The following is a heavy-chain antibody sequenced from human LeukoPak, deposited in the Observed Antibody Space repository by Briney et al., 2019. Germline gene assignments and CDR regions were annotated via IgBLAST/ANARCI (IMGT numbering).Heavy chain of an antibody. Sequence: SETLSLTCAVYGGSFSGYYWSWIRQPPGKGLEWIGEINHSGSTNYNPSLKSRVTISVDTSKNQFSRKLSSVTAADTAVYYCASLSEYCSAGSCYLGWFDPWGQGTLVTVSS. V-gene: IGHV4-34*01. D-gene: IGHD2-15*01. CDR2: INHSGST. CDR1: GGSFSGYY. CDR3: ASLSEYCSAGSCYLGWFDP. J-gene: IGHJ5*02.